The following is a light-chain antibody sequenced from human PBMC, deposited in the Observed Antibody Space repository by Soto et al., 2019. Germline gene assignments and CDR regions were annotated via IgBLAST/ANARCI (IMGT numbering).Light chain of an antibody. CDR3: QQYNNYCRK. Sequence: QLMQSPSTLSASVGDRGTITCRARQSIRSWLTWYHQKPGRAPKLLIYDASTSESGVPSMFSGRGSGTEFPLTISSLQPGDFATSCCQQYNNYCRKFGKGTK. J-gene: IGKJ1*01. CDR1: QSIRSW. V-gene: IGKV1-5*01. CDR2: DAS.